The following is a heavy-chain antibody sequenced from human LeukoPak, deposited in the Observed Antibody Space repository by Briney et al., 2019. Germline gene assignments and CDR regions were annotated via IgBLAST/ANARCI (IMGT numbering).Heavy chain of an antibody. CDR3: ARDHNWNDGIFDY. D-gene: IGHD1-20*01. Sequence: GGSLRLSCAASGFTFSSYSMNWVRQAPGKGLEWVSSISSSSSYIYYADSVKGRFTISRDNAKNSLYLQMNSLRAEDTAVYYCARDHNWNDGIFDYWGQGTLVTVSS. CDR2: ISSSSSYI. V-gene: IGHV3-21*01. J-gene: IGHJ4*02. CDR1: GFTFSSYS.